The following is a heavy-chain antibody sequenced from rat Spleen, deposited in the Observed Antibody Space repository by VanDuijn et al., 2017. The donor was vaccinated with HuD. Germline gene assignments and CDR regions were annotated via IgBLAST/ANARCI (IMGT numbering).Heavy chain of an antibody. CDR3: ARDENGYVY. V-gene: IGHV2-41*01. Sequence: QVQLKESGPGLVQPSQTLSLTCTVSGFSLTSNSVSWVRQPPGKGLEWMGVIWNIGGTRINPALKSRLSITKDTSKSQVFLKMDSLQTEDTATYYCARDENGYVYWGQGTLVTVSS. J-gene: IGHJ3*01. CDR1: GFSLTSNS. CDR2: IWNIGGT.